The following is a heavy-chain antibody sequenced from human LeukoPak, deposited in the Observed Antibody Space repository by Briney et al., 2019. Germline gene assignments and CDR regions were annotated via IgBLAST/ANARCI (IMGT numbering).Heavy chain of an antibody. J-gene: IGHJ3*02. D-gene: IGHD1-20*01. CDR2: IYTSGTA. Sequence: SETLSLTCTVSGGSIDTYYWSWLRQPAGKGLEWIGRIYTSGTANYNPSLKSRVTMSVDTSNNQFSLRLSSVTAADTAVYYCARDHNSQKRGDIWGQGTMVTVSS. V-gene: IGHV4-4*07. CDR1: GGSIDTYY. CDR3: ARDHNSQKRGDI.